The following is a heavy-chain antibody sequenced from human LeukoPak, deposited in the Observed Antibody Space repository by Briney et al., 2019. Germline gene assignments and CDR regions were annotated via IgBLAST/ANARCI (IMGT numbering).Heavy chain of an antibody. CDR2: IWYDGSNK. V-gene: IGHV3-33*01. D-gene: IGHD3-9*01. Sequence: GGSLRLSCAASGFTFSSYGMHWVRQAPGKGLEWVAVIWYDGSNKYYADSVRGRFTISRDNSKNTLYLQMNSLRAEDTAVYYCARESRKRYFDWLLGFHGPHGMDVWGQGTTVTVSS. J-gene: IGHJ6*02. CDR3: ARESRKRYFDWLLGFHGPHGMDV. CDR1: GFTFSSYG.